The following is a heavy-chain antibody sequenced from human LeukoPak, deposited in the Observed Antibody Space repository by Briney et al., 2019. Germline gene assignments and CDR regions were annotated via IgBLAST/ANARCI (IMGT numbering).Heavy chain of an antibody. CDR1: GGSFSGYY. V-gene: IGHV4-34*01. J-gene: IGHJ5*02. CDR2: INHSGST. Sequence: SETLSLTCAVYGGSFSGYYWSWIRQAPGKGLEWIGEINHSGSTNYNPSLKSRVTISVDTSKNQFSLKLSSVTAADTAVYYCARVLPWFDPWGQGTLVTVSS. CDR3: ARVLPWFDP.